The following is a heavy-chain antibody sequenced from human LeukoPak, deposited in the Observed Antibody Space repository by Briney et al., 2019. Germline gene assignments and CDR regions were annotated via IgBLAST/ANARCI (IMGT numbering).Heavy chain of an antibody. D-gene: IGHD2-8*01. J-gene: IGHJ4*02. V-gene: IGHV3-49*04. Sequence: GGSLRLSCTASGFTFDDYAMSWVRQAPGRGLEWVGFIRSKAYGGTTEYAASVKGRFTISRDDSKSIAYLQMNSLKTEDTAVYYCTRSIYHCTSGVCFQRLDYWRQGTLVTVSS. CDR3: TRSIYHCTSGVCFQRLDY. CDR1: GFTFDDYA. CDR2: IRSKAYGGTT.